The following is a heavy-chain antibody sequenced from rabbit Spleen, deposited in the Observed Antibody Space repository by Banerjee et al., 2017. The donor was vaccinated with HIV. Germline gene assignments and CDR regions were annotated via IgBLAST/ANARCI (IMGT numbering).Heavy chain of an antibody. CDR3: ARGPNIAGVGYALYFNL. J-gene: IGHJ4*01. CDR1: GFSFSSSYY. CDR2: IYAGSSSST. Sequence: QSLEESGGDLVKPGASLTLTCTASGFSFSSSYYMCWVRQAPGKGLEWIACIYAGSSSSTWYANWAKGRFTISKTSSTTVTLQMTSLTAADTATYFCARGPNIAGVGYALYFNLWGQGTLVTVS. D-gene: IGHD6-1*01. V-gene: IGHV1S40*01.